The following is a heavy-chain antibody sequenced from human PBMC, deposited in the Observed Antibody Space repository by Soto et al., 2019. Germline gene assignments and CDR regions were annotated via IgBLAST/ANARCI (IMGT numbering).Heavy chain of an antibody. CDR1: GGSISSYY. Sequence: SETLSLTCTVSGGSISSYYWSWIRQPPGKGLEWIGYIYYSGSTNCNPSLKSRVTISVDTSKNQFSLKLSSVTAADTAVYYCARGGNDDFWSSPLRWGQGTLVTVSS. D-gene: IGHD3-3*01. V-gene: IGHV4-59*01. J-gene: IGHJ4*02. CDR2: IYYSGST. CDR3: ARGGNDDFWSSPLR.